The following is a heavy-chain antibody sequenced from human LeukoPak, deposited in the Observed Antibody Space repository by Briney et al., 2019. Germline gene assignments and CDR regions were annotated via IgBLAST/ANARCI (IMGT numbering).Heavy chain of an antibody. J-gene: IGHJ6*03. CDR1: GYSFTSYW. D-gene: IGHD6-25*01. CDR3: ARSSEPYYYYVDV. CDR2: IYPGDSDT. Sequence: GESLKISCKGSGYSFTSYWIGWVRQMPGKGLEWMGIIYPGDSDTRYSPSFQGQVTISADKSISTAYLQWSSLKASDTAMYYCARSSEPYYYYVDVWGKGTTVTVSS. V-gene: IGHV5-51*01.